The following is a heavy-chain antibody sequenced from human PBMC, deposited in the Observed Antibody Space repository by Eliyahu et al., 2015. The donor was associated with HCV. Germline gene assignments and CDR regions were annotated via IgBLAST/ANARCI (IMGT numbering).Heavy chain of an antibody. V-gene: IGHV3-73*01. Sequence: EVQLVESGGGLVQPGGSLKLSCAASGFTFXGXAMHWVRQASGKGLGWVGRIRSKANSYATAYAASVKGRFTISRDDSKNTAYLQMNSLKTEDTAVYYCTRHQADYCSSTSCYLDYWGQGTLVTVSS. J-gene: IGHJ4*02. CDR1: GFTFXGXA. CDR3: TRHQADYCSSTSCYLDY. D-gene: IGHD2-2*01. CDR2: IRSKANSYAT.